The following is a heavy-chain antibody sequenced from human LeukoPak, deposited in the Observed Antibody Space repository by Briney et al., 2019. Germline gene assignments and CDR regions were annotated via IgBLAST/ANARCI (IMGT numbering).Heavy chain of an antibody. J-gene: IGHJ4*02. Sequence: GGSLRLSCAASGFTFTNYWMSWVRQAPGKGLELVANIKQDRSEKYYVDSVKGRFTIPRDNAKNSLYLQMKSLRAEDTAVYYCAREGEGFDYWGQGTLVTVSS. CDR1: GFTFTNYW. V-gene: IGHV3-7*01. CDR2: IKQDRSEK. CDR3: AREGEGFDY. D-gene: IGHD1-26*01.